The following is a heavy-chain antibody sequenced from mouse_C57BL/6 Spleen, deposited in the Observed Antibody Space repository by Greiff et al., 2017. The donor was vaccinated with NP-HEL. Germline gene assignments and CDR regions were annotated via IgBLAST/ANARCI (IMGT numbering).Heavy chain of an antibody. Sequence: QVQLKESGPGLVAPSQSLSITCTVSGFSLTSYGVDWVRQSPGKGLEWLGVIWGVGSTNYNSALKSRLSISKDNSKSQVFLKMNSLQTDDTAMYYCASFQVQPYYYAMDYWGQGTSVTVSS. CDR2: IWGVGST. J-gene: IGHJ4*01. D-gene: IGHD6-1*01. V-gene: IGHV2-6*01. CDR1: GFSLTSYG. CDR3: ASFQVQPYYYAMDY.